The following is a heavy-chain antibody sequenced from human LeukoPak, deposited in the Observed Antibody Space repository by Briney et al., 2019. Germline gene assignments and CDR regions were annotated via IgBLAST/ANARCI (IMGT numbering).Heavy chain of an antibody. V-gene: IGHV4-4*07. J-gene: IGHJ5*02. CDR3: ARDDSQDIVVVPAAIGHWFDP. Sequence: SETLSLTCTVSGGSISSYYWSWIRQPAGKGLEWIGRIYTSGSTNYNPSLKSRVTMSVDTSKNQFSLKLSSVTAADTAVYYCARDDSQDIVVVPAAIGHWFDPWGQGTLVTVSS. CDR1: GGSISSYY. CDR2: IYTSGST. D-gene: IGHD2-2*01.